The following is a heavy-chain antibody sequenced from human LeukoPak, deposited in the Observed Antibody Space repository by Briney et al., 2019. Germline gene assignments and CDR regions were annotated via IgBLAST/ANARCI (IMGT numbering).Heavy chain of an antibody. CDR3: ARGSITIFGVGDYYYYGMDV. D-gene: IGHD3-3*01. CDR2: INHGAST. CDR1: GGSFSGYY. Sequence: SSETLSLTCAMYGGSFSGYYWSWIRQPPGKGLEWIGEINHGASTNYNPSLKSRVTTSVDTSKNQFSLKLSSVTAADTAVYYCARGSITIFGVGDYYYYGMDVWGQGTTVTVSS. J-gene: IGHJ6*02. V-gene: IGHV4-34*01.